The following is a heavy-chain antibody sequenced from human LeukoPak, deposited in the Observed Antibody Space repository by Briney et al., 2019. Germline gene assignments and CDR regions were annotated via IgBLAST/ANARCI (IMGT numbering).Heavy chain of an antibody. Sequence: SETLSLTCTVSGGSISSSSYYWGWIRQPPGKGLEWIGEIYHSGSTNYNPSLKSRVTISVDKSKNQFSLKLSSVTAADTAVYYCAREGNEVRFDPWGQGTLVTVSS. CDR3: AREGNEVRFDP. V-gene: IGHV4-39*07. D-gene: IGHD3-22*01. CDR1: GGSISSSSYY. J-gene: IGHJ5*02. CDR2: IYHSGST.